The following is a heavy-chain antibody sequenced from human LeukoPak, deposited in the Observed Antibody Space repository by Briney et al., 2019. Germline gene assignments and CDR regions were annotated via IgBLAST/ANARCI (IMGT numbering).Heavy chain of an antibody. Sequence: PGGSLRLSCAASGFTFSSYAMSWVRQAPGKGLEWVAVIWYDGSNKYYADSVKGRFTISRDNSKNTLYLQMNSLRAEDTAVYYCARGLTDSSGWYYAFDIWGQGTMVTVSS. D-gene: IGHD6-19*01. J-gene: IGHJ3*02. CDR1: GFTFSSYA. CDR2: IWYDGSNK. V-gene: IGHV3-33*08. CDR3: ARGLTDSSGWYYAFDI.